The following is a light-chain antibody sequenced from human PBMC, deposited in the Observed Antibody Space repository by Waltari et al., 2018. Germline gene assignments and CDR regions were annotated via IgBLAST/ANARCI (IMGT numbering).Light chain of an antibody. CDR1: QSVLYTSNNKNY. V-gene: IGKV4-1*01. CDR2: WAS. J-gene: IGKJ3*01. Sequence: DIVMTQSPDSLPVSLGERATITCQSSQSVLYTSNNKNYLAWYQQKPGQPPKLLIYWASTRESGVPDRFSGSGSGTDFTLTISSLQAEDVAVYYCQQYYTSPFSFGPGTKVDIK. CDR3: QQYYTSPFS.